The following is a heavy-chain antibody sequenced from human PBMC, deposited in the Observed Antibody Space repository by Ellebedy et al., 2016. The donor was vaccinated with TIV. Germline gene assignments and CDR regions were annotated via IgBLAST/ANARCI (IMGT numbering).Heavy chain of an antibody. CDR1: GGSISSSSYY. CDR2: IYYSGST. J-gene: IGHJ4*02. V-gene: IGHV4-39*01. CDR3: ARAAGGWRTFDY. D-gene: IGHD6-19*01. Sequence: SETLSLXXTVSGGSISSSSYYWGWIRQPPGKGLEWIGSIYYSGSTYYNPSLKSRVTISVDTSKNQFSLKLSSVTAADTAVYYCARAAGGWRTFDYWGQGTLVTVSS.